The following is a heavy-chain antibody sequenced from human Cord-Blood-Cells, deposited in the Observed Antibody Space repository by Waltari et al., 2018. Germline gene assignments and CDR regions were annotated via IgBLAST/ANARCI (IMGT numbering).Heavy chain of an antibody. CDR3: AKEPAAEGLHLGELSFFAFDI. J-gene: IGHJ3*02. CDR2: ISWNSGSI. CDR1: GFTFDDYA. V-gene: IGHV3-9*01. Sequence: EVQLVESGGGLVQPGRSLRLSCAASGFTFDDYAMHWVRQAPGKGLEWVSGISWNSGSIGYADSLKGRFTISSDNDKNSLYLQMNSLRAEDTALYYCAKEPAAEGLHLGELSFFAFDIWGQGTMVTVSS. D-gene: IGHD3-16*02.